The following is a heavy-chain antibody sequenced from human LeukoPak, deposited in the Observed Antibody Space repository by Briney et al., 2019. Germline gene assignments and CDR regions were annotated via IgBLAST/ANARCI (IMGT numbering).Heavy chain of an antibody. J-gene: IGHJ6*03. V-gene: IGHV3-30*02. Sequence: PGGSLRLSCVASGFTFSRYGMHWVRQAPGKGLEWVAFIRYDGSNKYYADSVKGRFTISRDNSKNTLYLQMNSLRAEDTAVYYCAKDSTMVRGSVYYYYYMDVWGKGTTVTISS. CDR2: IRYDGSNK. CDR1: GFTFSRYG. CDR3: AKDSTMVRGSVYYYYYMDV. D-gene: IGHD3-10*01.